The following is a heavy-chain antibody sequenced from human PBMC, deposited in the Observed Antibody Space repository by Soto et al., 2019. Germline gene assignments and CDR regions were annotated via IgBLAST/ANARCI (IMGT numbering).Heavy chain of an antibody. V-gene: IGHV1-69*01. CDR2: IIPIFGTA. CDR3: ARDREIAAANNWFDP. Sequence: QVQLVQSGAEVKKPGSSVKVSCKASGGTFSSYAISWVRQAPGQGLEWMGGIIPIFGTANYAQKFQGRVTITADAATSTAYMELSSLRSEDTAVYYCARDREIAAANNWFDPWGQGTLVTVSS. CDR1: GGTFSSYA. D-gene: IGHD6-13*01. J-gene: IGHJ5*02.